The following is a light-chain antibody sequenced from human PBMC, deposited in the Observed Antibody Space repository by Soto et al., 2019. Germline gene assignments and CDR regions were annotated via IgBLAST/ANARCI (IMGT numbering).Light chain of an antibody. V-gene: IGLV2-11*01. CDR1: STDVGGYNY. Sequence: QSALTQPRSVSGSPGQSVTISCTGTSTDVGGYNYVSWYQQHPGKVPKLRLYDVSKRPPGVPDRFSGSKSGNTASLTISGLQAEDEAEYNCCSYAGRDTLYVLGSGTKHTVL. J-gene: IGLJ1*01. CDR3: CSYAGRDTLYV. CDR2: DVS.